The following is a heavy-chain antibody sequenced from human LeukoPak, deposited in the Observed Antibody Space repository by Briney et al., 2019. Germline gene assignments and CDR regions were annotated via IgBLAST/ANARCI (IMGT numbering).Heavy chain of an antibody. Sequence: SVKVSCKASGGTFSSYAISWVRQAPGQGLEWMGGIIPIFGTANYAQKFQGRVTITADESTSTAYMELSSLRSEDTAVYYCAKDGNERGAETDYMDVWGKGTTVTVSS. J-gene: IGHJ6*03. V-gene: IGHV1-69*01. CDR2: IIPIFGTA. CDR1: GGTFSSYA. CDR3: AKDGNERGAETDYMDV. D-gene: IGHD1-1*01.